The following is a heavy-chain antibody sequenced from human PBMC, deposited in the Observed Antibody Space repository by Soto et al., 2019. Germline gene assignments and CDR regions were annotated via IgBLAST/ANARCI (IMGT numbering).Heavy chain of an antibody. V-gene: IGHV1-46*01. Sequence: QVQLVQSGAEVKMPGASVKVTCKASGHSFTRPSDYMHWVRQAPGQGLEWVGIINLSDGSTSYAQRSQGRVTLTSDTATSKGYMELSSLRSYDTAIYYCMRGRAGATAGSWGPGTLVTGSS. J-gene: IGHJ5*02. D-gene: IGHD3-10*01. CDR1: GHSFTRPSDY. CDR3: MRGRAGATAGS. CDR2: INLSDGST.